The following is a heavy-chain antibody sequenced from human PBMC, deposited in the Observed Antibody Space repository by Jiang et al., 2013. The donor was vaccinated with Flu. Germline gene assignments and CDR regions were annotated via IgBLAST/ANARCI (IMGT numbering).Heavy chain of an antibody. Sequence: LLKPSETLSLSCAVSGGFISSHYWSWIRQPPGKGLEWIGYSHYSGKSNSNPSLKSRVTISVGTSKNQVSLKLSSVTAADTAVYYCARDLDRFDAFDMWGQGTMVTVSS. CDR1: GGFISSHY. CDR2: SHYSGKS. J-gene: IGHJ3*02. CDR3: ARDLDRFDAFDM. V-gene: IGHV4-59*11. D-gene: IGHD2-2*03.